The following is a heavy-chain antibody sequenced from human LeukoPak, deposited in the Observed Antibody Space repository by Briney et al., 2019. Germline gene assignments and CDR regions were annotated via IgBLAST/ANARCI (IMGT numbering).Heavy chain of an antibody. CDR3: ARDHYFAEDY. J-gene: IGHJ4*02. Sequence: GGSLRLSCAASGFTFSSFWMSWVRQAPGKGLEWVANIKEDGREKYYVDSVKGRFTVSRDNAKNSLYLQMNSLRAEDTAVYYCARDHYFAEDYRGQGTLVTVSS. D-gene: IGHD3-9*01. CDR2: IKEDGREK. V-gene: IGHV3-7*03. CDR1: GFTFSSFW.